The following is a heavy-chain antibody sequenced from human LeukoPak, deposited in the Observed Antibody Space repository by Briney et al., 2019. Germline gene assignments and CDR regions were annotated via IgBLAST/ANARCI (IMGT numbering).Heavy chain of an antibody. CDR2: INSDGSST. J-gene: IGHJ4*02. Sequence: PGGSLRLSCAASGFTFSSYWTHWVRQAPGKGLVWVSRINSDGSSTSYADSVKGRFTISRDNAKNSLYLQMNSLRAEDTAVYYCARETPYSNTWTDFDFWGQGTLVTVSS. CDR3: ARETPYSNTWTDFDF. D-gene: IGHD6-13*01. V-gene: IGHV3-74*01. CDR1: GFTFSSYW.